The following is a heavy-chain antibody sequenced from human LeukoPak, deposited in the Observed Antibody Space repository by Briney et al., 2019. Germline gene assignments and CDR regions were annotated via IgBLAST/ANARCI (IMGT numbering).Heavy chain of an antibody. CDR2: IYSSGST. CDR3: ARDRDSGSGSSPY. Sequence: SETLSLTCTVSGASITSGGYYWSWIRQRPGEGLEWIGCIYSSGSTYYRPSLKSRVTISIDTSKTQFSLKLSSVTAADTAVYYCARDRDSGSGSSPYWGQGTLVTVSS. CDR1: GASITSGGYY. V-gene: IGHV4-31*03. D-gene: IGHD3-10*01. J-gene: IGHJ4*02.